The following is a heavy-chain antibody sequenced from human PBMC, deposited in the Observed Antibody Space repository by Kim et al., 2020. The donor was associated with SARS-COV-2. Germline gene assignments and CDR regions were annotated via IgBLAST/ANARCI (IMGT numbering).Heavy chain of an antibody. CDR3: ARGPRMVATGSVDY. V-gene: IGHV4-34*01. Sequence: NPPLQSRVTTSVDTSRNQFSLTLSSVTAAGTAVYYCARGPRMVATGSVDYWGQGTLVTVSS. D-gene: IGHD5-12*01. J-gene: IGHJ4*02.